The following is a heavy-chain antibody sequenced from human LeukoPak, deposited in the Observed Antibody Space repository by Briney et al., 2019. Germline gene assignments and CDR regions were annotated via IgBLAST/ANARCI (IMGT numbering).Heavy chain of an antibody. V-gene: IGHV4-59*01. J-gene: IGHJ4*02. CDR1: GGSISSYY. Sequence: SETLSLTCRVSGGSISSYYWSWIRQPPGKGLEWIGYIYSSGSTNYNPSLKSRVTISVDTSKNQFSLKLSSVTAADTAVYYCARGRGIAARSIDYWGQGTLVTVSS. D-gene: IGHD6-6*01. CDR2: IYSSGST. CDR3: ARGRGIAARSIDY.